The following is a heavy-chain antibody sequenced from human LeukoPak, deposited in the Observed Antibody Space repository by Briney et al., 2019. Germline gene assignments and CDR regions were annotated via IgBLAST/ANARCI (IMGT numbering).Heavy chain of an antibody. D-gene: IGHD2-15*01. CDR2: IIPIFGTA. CDR3: ARDHCSGGSCYSSNLYGMDV. V-gene: IGHV1-69*01. Sequence: ASVKVSCKASGGTFSSYAISWVRQPPGQGLEWMGGIIPIFGTANYAQKFQGRVTITADESTSTAYMELSSLRSEDTAVYYCARDHCSGGSCYSSNLYGMDVWGQGTTVTVSS. J-gene: IGHJ6*02. CDR1: GGTFSSYA.